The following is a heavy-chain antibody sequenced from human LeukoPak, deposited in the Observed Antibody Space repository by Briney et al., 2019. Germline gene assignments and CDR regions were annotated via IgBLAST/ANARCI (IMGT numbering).Heavy chain of an antibody. J-gene: IGHJ5*02. CDR3: AIIDYYDSSGPGRFDP. Sequence: ASVKVSCKASGYTFTSYGISWVRQAPGQGLEWMGWISAYNGNTNYAQKLQGRVTMTTDTSTSTAYVELRSLRSDDTAVYYCAIIDYYDSSGPGRFDPWGQGTLVTVSS. V-gene: IGHV1-18*01. D-gene: IGHD3-22*01. CDR2: ISAYNGNT. CDR1: GYTFTSYG.